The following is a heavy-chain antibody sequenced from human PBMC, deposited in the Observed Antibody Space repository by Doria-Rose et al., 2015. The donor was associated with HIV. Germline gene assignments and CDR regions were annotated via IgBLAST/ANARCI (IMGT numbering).Heavy chain of an antibody. J-gene: IGHJ3*02. Sequence: SSFTFSDYYMSWIRQALRKGLEWSSYISISCCTIYYADSANCRFTIFMDNTKNSLYLQMNSMSTEDEAVYSCARDRGRNWKSATEAFD. CDR1: SFTFSDYY. CDR3: ARDRGRNWKSATEAFD. V-gene: IGHV3-11*04. D-gene: IGHD1-1*01. CDR2: ISISCCTI.